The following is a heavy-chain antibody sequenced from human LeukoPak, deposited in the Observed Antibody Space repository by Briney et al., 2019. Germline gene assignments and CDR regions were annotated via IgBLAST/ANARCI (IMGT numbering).Heavy chain of an antibody. CDR3: AKDPTAGYSSSWYDSAYFDY. Sequence: GGSLRLSCAASGFTFSSYAMSWVRQAPGKGLEWVSAISGSGGSTYYADSVKGRFTISRDNSKNTLYLQMNSLRAEDTAVYYCAKDPTAGYSSSWYDSAYFDYWGQGTLVTVSS. CDR2: ISGSGGST. V-gene: IGHV3-23*01. J-gene: IGHJ4*02. CDR1: GFTFSSYA. D-gene: IGHD6-13*01.